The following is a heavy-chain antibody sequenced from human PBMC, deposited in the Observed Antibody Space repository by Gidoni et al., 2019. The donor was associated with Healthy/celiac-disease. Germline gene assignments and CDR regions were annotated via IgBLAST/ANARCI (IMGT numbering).Heavy chain of an antibody. CDR2: FDPEDGET. J-gene: IGHJ4*02. D-gene: IGHD6-19*01. V-gene: IGHV1-24*01. CDR1: GYTLTELS. Sequence: QVQLVQSGAAVKKPGASVKVSCKVSGYTLTELSMHWVRQAPGKGLEWMGGFDPEDGETIYAQKFQGRVTMTEDTSTDTAYMELSSLRSEDTAVYYCATNSHSSGWYFPGHYFDYWGQGTLVTVSS. CDR3: ATNSHSSGWYFPGHYFDY.